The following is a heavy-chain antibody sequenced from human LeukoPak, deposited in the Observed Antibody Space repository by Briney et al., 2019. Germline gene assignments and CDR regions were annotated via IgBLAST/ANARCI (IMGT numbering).Heavy chain of an antibody. J-gene: IGHJ3*02. V-gene: IGHV4-31*03. Sequence: SQTLSLTCTVSGGSISSGGYYWSWIRQHPGKGLEWIGYIYYSGSTYYNPSLKSRVTISVDTPKNQFSLKLSSVTAADTAVYYCARDFHFTHAFDIWGQGTMVTVSS. CDR2: IYYSGST. CDR1: GGSISSGGYY. CDR3: ARDFHFTHAFDI.